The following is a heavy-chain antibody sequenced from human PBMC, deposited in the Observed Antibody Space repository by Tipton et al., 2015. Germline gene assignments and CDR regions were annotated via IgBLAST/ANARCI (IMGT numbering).Heavy chain of an antibody. V-gene: IGHV3-33*01. CDR1: GFTFSTYV. CDR3: ARGYDFWSGSGWFDP. J-gene: IGHJ5*02. Sequence: QVQLVQSGGGVVQPGRSLRLSCAASGFTFSTYVMHWVRQAPGKGLEWVAVLWSDGNTKYYGDSVKGRFTISRDNSKNTLYLQMNSLRAEDTAVYYCARGYDFWSGSGWFDPWGQGTLVTVSS. CDR2: LWSDGNTK. D-gene: IGHD3-3*01.